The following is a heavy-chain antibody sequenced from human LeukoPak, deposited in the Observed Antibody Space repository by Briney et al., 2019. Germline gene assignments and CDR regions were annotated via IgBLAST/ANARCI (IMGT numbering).Heavy chain of an antibody. CDR2: FQYNGIT. Sequence: SETLSLTCTVSGGSISSGDYYWTWVRQPPGKGLEWIGSFQYNGITYYNPSLKSRVAMSVDTSKKQLSLKLSSVTAADTAVYYCARGPRELLWFGEPPYYFDYWGQGTLVTASS. CDR1: GGSISSGDYY. V-gene: IGHV4-61*08. CDR3: ARGPRELLWFGEPPYYFDY. D-gene: IGHD3-10*01. J-gene: IGHJ4*02.